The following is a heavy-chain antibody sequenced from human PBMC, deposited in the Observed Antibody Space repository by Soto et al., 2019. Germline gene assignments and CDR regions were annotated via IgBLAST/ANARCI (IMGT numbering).Heavy chain of an antibody. V-gene: IGHV3-33*01. D-gene: IGHD6-13*01. Sequence: PGGSLRLSCAASGFTFSSYGMHWVRQAPGKGLEWVAVIWYDGSNKYYADSVKGRFTISRDNSKNTLYLQMNSLRAEDTAVYYCARAQLSPDYYYYGMDVWGQGTTVTVSS. CDR3: ARAQLSPDYYYYGMDV. CDR1: GFTFSSYG. CDR2: IWYDGSNK. J-gene: IGHJ6*02.